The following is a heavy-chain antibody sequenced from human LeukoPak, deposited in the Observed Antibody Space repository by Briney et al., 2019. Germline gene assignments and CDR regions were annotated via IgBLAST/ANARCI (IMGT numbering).Heavy chain of an antibody. Sequence: SETLSLTCAVYGGSFSGYYWSWIRQPPGKGLEWIGEINHSGSTNYNPSLKSRVTISVDTSKNQFSLKLSSVTAADTAVYYCARIKRARARSVALDYWGQGTLVTVSP. CDR1: GGSFSGYY. J-gene: IGHJ4*02. CDR2: INHSGST. D-gene: IGHD6-19*01. CDR3: ARIKRARARSVALDY. V-gene: IGHV4-34*01.